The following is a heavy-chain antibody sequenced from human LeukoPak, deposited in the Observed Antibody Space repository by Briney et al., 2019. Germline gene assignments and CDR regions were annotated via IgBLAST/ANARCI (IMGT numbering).Heavy chain of an antibody. Sequence: GGSLRLSCAASGFTVSSTYMSWVRQAPGKGLEWVSVIYSGGSTYYADSVKGRFTISRDNSKNTLYLQMNSLRAEDTAVYYCARDRSDSSGYYVPWGQGTLVTVSS. CDR2: IYSGGST. V-gene: IGHV3-53*01. D-gene: IGHD3-22*01. CDR1: GFTVSSTY. J-gene: IGHJ5*02. CDR3: ARDRSDSSGYYVP.